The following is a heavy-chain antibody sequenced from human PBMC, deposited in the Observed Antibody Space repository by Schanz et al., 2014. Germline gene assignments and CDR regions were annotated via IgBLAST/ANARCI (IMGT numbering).Heavy chain of an antibody. CDR1: GFTFSSYA. J-gene: IGHJ3*02. Sequence: EVQLVESGGGLVQPGGSLRLSCAASGFTFSSYAMSWVRQAPGKGLEWVSAISGSGETTYYADSVKGRFTISRDNSKNTLYLQMNSLRAEDTALYYCASERGYSYGYGAFDIWGQGTMVTVSS. CDR3: ASERGYSYGYGAFDI. D-gene: IGHD5-18*01. CDR2: ISGSGETT. V-gene: IGHV3-23*04.